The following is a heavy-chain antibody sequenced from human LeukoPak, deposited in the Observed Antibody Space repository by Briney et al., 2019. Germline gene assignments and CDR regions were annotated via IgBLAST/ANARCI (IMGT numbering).Heavy chain of an antibody. V-gene: IGHV1-69*04. Sequence: ASVKVSCKASGGSLSSYAISWVRQAPGQGLEWMGRSIPILGIANYAQKFQGRVTITADKSTSTAYMELSSLRSEDTAVYYCARVKYYGSGSYYYYYYGMDVWGQGTTVTVSS. CDR3: ARVKYYGSGSYYYYYYGMDV. J-gene: IGHJ6*02. CDR1: GGSLSSYA. CDR2: SIPILGIA. D-gene: IGHD3-10*01.